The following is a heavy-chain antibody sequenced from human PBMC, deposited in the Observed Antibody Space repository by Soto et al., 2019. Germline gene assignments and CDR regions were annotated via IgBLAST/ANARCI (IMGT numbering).Heavy chain of an antibody. J-gene: IGHJ4*02. D-gene: IGHD6-19*01. CDR3: ARESSSGRRDRIDY. CDR1: GLTFGSRA. V-gene: IGHV3-23*01. CDR2: ITDTGGDA. Sequence: LRLSCVASGLTFGSRAMSWVRQSPGEGLEWVSTITDTGGDAKYADSVKGRFTISRDISENTVYLQMDSLRSEDTAVYYCARESSSGRRDRIDYWGQGTLVTVSS.